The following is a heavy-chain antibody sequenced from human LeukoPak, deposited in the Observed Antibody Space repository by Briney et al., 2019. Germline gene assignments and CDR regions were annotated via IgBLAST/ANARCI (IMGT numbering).Heavy chain of an antibody. J-gene: IGHJ4*02. Sequence: PSETLSLTCAVYGGSFSGYYWSWIRQPPGKGLEWIGKINHSGSTNYNPSLKRRVTISVDTSKNQFSLKLSSVTAADTAVYYSARGRWELPDWGQGTLVTVSS. CDR1: GGSFSGYY. CDR3: ARGRWELPD. CDR2: INHSGST. V-gene: IGHV4-34*01. D-gene: IGHD1-26*01.